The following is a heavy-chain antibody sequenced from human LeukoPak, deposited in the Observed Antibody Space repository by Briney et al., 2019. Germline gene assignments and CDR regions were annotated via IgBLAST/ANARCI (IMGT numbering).Heavy chain of an antibody. V-gene: IGHV4-59*08. CDR3: ARHGKDYVWGSYRSFDY. Sequence: SETLSLTCTVSGASFSPYYWSWVRQPPGKGLEWIGYIHYSGSTIYNPSLKSRVTISIDTSKNQFSLRLTSVTAADTAVYYCARHGKDYVWGSYRSFDYWGQGTLVTVSS. CDR1: GASFSPYY. CDR2: IHYSGST. D-gene: IGHD3-16*01. J-gene: IGHJ4*02.